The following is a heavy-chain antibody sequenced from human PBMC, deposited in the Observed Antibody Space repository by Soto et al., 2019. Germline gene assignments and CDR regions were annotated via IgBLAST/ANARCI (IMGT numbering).Heavy chain of an antibody. Sequence: QVQLQQWGAGLFKPSETLSRTFAVYGGAFLCYYWPWIRQPPGTGLEWIGEINHSGSTNYNPSLKSRVTISVDTSKNQFSLKLTSVTAADTAVYYCARDKITGLFDYWGQGTLVTVSS. D-gene: IGHD2-8*02. CDR2: INHSGST. CDR1: GGAFLCYY. CDR3: ARDKITGLFDY. V-gene: IGHV4-34*01. J-gene: IGHJ4*02.